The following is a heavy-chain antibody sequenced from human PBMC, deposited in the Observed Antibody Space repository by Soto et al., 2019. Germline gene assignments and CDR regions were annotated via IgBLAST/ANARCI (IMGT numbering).Heavy chain of an antibody. CDR3: ARKDYYDSSGRSYDY. V-gene: IGHV4-59*12. J-gene: IGHJ4*02. CDR1: GGSISSYY. D-gene: IGHD3-22*01. CDR2: IYYSGST. Sequence: PSETLSLTCTFSGGSISSYYWSWIRQPPGKGLEWIGYIYYSGSTYYNPSLKSRVTRSVDKSRNKFSLKLSSVTAADTAVYYCARKDYYDSSGRSYDYCGQGILVTVSS.